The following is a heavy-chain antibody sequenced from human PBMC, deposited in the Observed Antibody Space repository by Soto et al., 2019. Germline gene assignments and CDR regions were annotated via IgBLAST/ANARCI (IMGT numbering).Heavy chain of an antibody. CDR1: GFTFSSYG. CDR3: AREDYGSGSFDY. CDR2: IWYDGSNK. Sequence: QVQMVESGGGVVQPGRSLRLSCAASGFTFSSYGMHWVRQAPGKGLEWVAVIWYDGSNKYYADSVKGRFTISRDNSKNTLYLQMNRLIAEDTAVYYCAREDYGSGSFDYWGQGTLVTVSS. J-gene: IGHJ4*02. D-gene: IGHD3-10*01. V-gene: IGHV3-33*01.